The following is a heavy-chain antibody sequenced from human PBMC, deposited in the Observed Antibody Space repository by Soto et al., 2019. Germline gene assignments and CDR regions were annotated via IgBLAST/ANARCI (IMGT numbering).Heavy chain of an antibody. V-gene: IGHV3-30*18. CDR1: GFTFSSYG. J-gene: IGHJ5*02. Sequence: GGSLRLSCAASGFTFSSYGMHWVRQAPGKGLEWVAVISYDGSNKYYADSVKGRFTISRDNSKNTLYLQMNSLRAEDTAVYYCAKAPGFGSGSYYPKWFDPWGQGTLVNVS. CDR3: AKAPGFGSGSYYPKWFDP. CDR2: ISYDGSNK. D-gene: IGHD3-10*01.